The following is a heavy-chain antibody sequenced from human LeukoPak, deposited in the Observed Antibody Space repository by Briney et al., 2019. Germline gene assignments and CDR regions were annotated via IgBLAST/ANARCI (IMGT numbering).Heavy chain of an antibody. CDR2: IGGSGSVT. J-gene: IGHJ4*02. D-gene: IGHD5-24*01. CDR1: GFTFSTYG. Sequence: GGSLRLSCAGSGFTFSTYGLSWVRQTPGKGLEWVSAIGGSGSVTYYADSVKGRFTISRDNAKNSLYLQMNSLRAEDTAVYYCAKGRQGEMATIFDYWGQGTLVTVSS. V-gene: IGHV3-21*01. CDR3: AKGRQGEMATIFDY.